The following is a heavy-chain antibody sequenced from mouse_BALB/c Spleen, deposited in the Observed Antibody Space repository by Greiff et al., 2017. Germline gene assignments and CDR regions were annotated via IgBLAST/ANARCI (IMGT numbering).Heavy chain of an antibody. CDR3: ARHERHQSGYFDV. Sequence: EVQLVESGGGLVKLGGSLKLSCAASGFTFSSYYMSWVRQTPEKRLELVAAINSNGGSTYYPDTVKGRFTISRDNAKNTLYLHMSSLKSEDTALYYCARHERHQSGYFDVWGAGTTVTVSS. CDR2: INSNGGST. V-gene: IGHV5-6-2*01. CDR1: GFTFSSYY. J-gene: IGHJ1*01. D-gene: IGHD2-12*01.